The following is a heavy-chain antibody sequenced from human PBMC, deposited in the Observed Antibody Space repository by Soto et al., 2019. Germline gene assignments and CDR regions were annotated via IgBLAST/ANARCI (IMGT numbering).Heavy chain of an antibody. D-gene: IGHD2-2*01. CDR1: GGNFRRYA. J-gene: IGHJ6*02. CDR2: ILPIFGSP. V-gene: IGHV1-69*13. CDR3: VFGDCTSSSCPYYFYGLDV. Sequence: AASVKVSCKASGGNFRRYAISWVRQAPGQGLEWMGGILPIFGSPSHAQKFRDRVTITADESTSTAYLELTSLTSEDTAIYYCVFGDCTSSSCPYYFYGLDVWGQGTTVTVSS.